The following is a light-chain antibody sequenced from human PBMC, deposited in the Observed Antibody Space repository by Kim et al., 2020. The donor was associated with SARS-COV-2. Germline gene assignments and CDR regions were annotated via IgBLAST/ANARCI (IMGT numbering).Light chain of an antibody. CDR1: RSASSL. CDR2: DAS. V-gene: IGKV3-11*01. Sequence: SFTPGEPPPVSCRSCRSASSLVSWYQQKCGQAPRLLFYDASNGATVPPAMFSGSVSATDFTLTISSLEPEDSAVYYCQQRNIRPRTFGQGTKVEI. CDR3: QQRNIRPRT. J-gene: IGKJ1*01.